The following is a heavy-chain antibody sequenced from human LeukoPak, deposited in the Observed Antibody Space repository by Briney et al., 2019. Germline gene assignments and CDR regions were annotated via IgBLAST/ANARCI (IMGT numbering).Heavy chain of an antibody. D-gene: IGHD3-3*01. CDR3: ARGARAYDFWSGYYAAYYYYYGMDV. J-gene: IGHJ6*02. CDR2: INHSGST. CDR1: GGSFSGYY. Sequence: SETLSLTCAVYGGSFSGYYWSWIRQPPGKGLEWIGEINHSGSTNYNPSLKSRVTISVDTSKNQFSLKLSSVTAADTAVYYCARGARAYDFWSGYYAAYYYYYGMDVWGQGTTVTVSS. V-gene: IGHV4-34*01.